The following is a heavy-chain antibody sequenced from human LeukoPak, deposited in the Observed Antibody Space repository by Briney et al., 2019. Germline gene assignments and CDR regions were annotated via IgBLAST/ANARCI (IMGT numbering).Heavy chain of an antibody. V-gene: IGHV4-39*01. D-gene: IGHD3-10*01. CDR1: GGSISSSSYY. CDR3: ARSRYGSGPYYFDY. CDR2: IYYSGST. J-gene: IGHJ4*02. Sequence: SETLSLTCTVSGGSISSSSYYWGWIRQPPGKGLERIGSIYYSGSTYYNPSLKSRVTISVDTSKNQFSLKLSSVTAADTAVYYCARSRYGSGPYYFDYWGQGTLVTVSS.